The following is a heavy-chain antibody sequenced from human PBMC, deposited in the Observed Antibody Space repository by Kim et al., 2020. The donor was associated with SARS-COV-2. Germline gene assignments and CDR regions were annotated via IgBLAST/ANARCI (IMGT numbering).Heavy chain of an antibody. CDR3: ATDYYYGSGSYN. CDR2: FDPEDGET. Sequence: TSVKVSCKVSGYTLTELSMHWVRQAPGKGLEWMGGFDPEDGETIYAQKFQGRVTMTEDTSTDTAYMELSSLRSEDTAVYYCATDYYYGSGSYNWGQGTLVTVSS. V-gene: IGHV1-24*01. CDR1: GYTLTELS. J-gene: IGHJ4*02. D-gene: IGHD3-10*01.